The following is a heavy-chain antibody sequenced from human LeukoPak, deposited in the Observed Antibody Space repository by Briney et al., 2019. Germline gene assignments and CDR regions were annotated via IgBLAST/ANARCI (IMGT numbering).Heavy chain of an antibody. CDR2: IYASGST. D-gene: IGHD4-23*01. V-gene: IGHV4-61*02. CDR1: GGSLSSGSDY. J-gene: IGHJ3*02. CDR3: ARHYYGGSGAFDI. Sequence: PSETLSLTCTVPGGSLSSGSDYWSWIRQSAGKGLEWIGRIYASGSTNYNPSLKSRVTMSVDTSKNQFSLKLSSVTAADTAIYYCARHYYGGSGAFDIWGQGTMVTVSS.